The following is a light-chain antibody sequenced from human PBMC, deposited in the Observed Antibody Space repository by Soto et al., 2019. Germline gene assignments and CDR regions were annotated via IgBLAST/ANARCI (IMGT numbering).Light chain of an antibody. CDR2: GAS. V-gene: IGKV3-20*01. CDR1: QSVTSTY. Sequence: EIVLTQSPGTLSLSPGERATLSCRASQSVTSTYLARYQQKPGQAPRLLIYGASSRAIGIPDRFSGDGSGTDFTLTISRLEPEDFAVYYCQQYDTSAITFGQGTRLEIK. CDR3: QQYDTSAIT. J-gene: IGKJ5*01.